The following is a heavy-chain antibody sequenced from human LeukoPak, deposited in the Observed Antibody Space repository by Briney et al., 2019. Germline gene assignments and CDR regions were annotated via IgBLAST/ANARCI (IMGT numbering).Heavy chain of an antibody. J-gene: IGHJ4*02. CDR1: GFTFSSYD. V-gene: IGHV3-13*01. CDR3: ARGDHYYDSSGSIDY. Sequence: GGSLRRSCAASGFTFSSYDKHWVRQATGKGLEWVSAIGTAGDTYYPGSVKGRFTISRENAKNSLYLQMNSLRAGDTAVYYCARGDHYYDSSGSIDYWGQGTLVTVSS. D-gene: IGHD3-22*01. CDR2: IGTAGDT.